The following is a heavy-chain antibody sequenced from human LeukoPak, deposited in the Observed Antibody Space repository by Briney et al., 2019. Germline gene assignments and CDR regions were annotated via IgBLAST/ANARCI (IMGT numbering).Heavy chain of an antibody. CDR3: AKVYCSSTSCFDP. V-gene: IGHV3-23*01. J-gene: IGHJ5*02. D-gene: IGHD2-2*01. CDR1: GFTFSSYA. Sequence: GGSLRLSCAGSGFTFSSYAMSWVRQAPGKGVEWVSAISGSGGSTFYSDSVKGRFTISRDNSKNTLYLQMNSLRAEDTAVYYCAKVYCSSTSCFDPWGQGTVVTVSS. CDR2: ISGSGGST.